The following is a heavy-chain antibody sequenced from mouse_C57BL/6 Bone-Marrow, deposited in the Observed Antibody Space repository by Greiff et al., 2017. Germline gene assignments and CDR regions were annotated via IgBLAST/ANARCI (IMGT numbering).Heavy chain of an antibody. Sequence: QVQLKESGAELARPGASVKLSCKASGYTFTSYGISWVKQRTGQGLEWIGEIYPRSGNTYYNEKFKGKATLTADKSSSTAYMELRSLTSEDSAVYFCARRKGGYYDYFDYWGQGTTLTVSS. D-gene: IGHD2-3*01. J-gene: IGHJ2*01. CDR3: ARRKGGYYDYFDY. CDR2: IYPRSGNT. V-gene: IGHV1-81*01. CDR1: GYTFTSYG.